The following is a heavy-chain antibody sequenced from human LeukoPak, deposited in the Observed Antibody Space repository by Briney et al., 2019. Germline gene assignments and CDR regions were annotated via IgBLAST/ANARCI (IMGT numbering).Heavy chain of an antibody. J-gene: IGHJ6*02. Sequence: ASVKVSCKASGYTFTSYGISWVRQAPGQGLEWMGWISAYNGNTNYAQKLQGRVTMTTDTSTSTAYMELRSLRSDDTAVYYCAREPVGITIFRVVIMTYYYYGMDVWGQGTTVTVSS. CDR3: AREPVGITIFRVVIMTYYYYGMDV. CDR1: GYTFTSYG. V-gene: IGHV1-18*01. D-gene: IGHD3-3*01. CDR2: ISAYNGNT.